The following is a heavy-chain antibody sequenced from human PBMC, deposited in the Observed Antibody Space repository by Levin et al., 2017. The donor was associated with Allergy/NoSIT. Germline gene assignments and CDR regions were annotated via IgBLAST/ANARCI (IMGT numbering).Heavy chain of an antibody. D-gene: IGHD3-10*01. Sequence: SETLSLTCAVYGGSFSGYYWSWIRQPPGKGLEWIGEINHSGSTNYNPSLKSRVTISVDTSKNQFSLKLSSVTAADTAVYYCARSARSGRTYYYGSGSAGAFDIWGQGTMVTVSS. J-gene: IGHJ3*02. CDR2: INHSGST. CDR3: ARSARSGRTYYYGSGSAGAFDI. CDR1: GGSFSGYY. V-gene: IGHV4-34*01.